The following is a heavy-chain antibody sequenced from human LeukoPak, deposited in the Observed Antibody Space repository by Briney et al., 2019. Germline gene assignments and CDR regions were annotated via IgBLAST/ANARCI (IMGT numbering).Heavy chain of an antibody. J-gene: IGHJ5*02. D-gene: IGHD6-6*01. CDR3: ARVRYSSSATGSFNWFDP. CDR2: ISGNSAHI. Sequence: GGSLRLSCAASGFTFSSYSMNWVRQAPGKGLQWVSSISGNSAHILHAESVKGRFTVSRDNAKNSVHLQMNSLRVEDTAVYYCARVRYSSSATGSFNWFDPWGQGTLVTVSS. CDR1: GFTFSSYS. V-gene: IGHV3-21*01.